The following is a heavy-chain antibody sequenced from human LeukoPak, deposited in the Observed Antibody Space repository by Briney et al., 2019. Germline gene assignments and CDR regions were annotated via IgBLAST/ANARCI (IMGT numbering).Heavy chain of an antibody. Sequence: TTSETLSLTCTVSVGSISSGGYYWSWIRQHPGKGLEWIGYIYYSGSTYYNPSLKSRVTISVDTSKNQFSLKLSSVTAADTAVYYCARAPHCSSTSCGLYFDYWGQGTLVTVSS. V-gene: IGHV4-31*03. CDR2: IYYSGST. D-gene: IGHD2-2*01. CDR3: ARAPHCSSTSCGLYFDY. CDR1: VGSISSGGYY. J-gene: IGHJ4*02.